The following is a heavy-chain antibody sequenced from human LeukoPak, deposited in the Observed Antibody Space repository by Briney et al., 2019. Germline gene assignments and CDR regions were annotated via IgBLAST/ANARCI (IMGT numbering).Heavy chain of an antibody. Sequence: GGSLRLSCAATGFSFTTYWMSWVRQAPGKGLEWVANIKEDGSDKYYVDSGKGRFSISRDNAKNSLYLQMSSLRAEDTAVYYCAKDPGDKAVDRWFDPWGQGTLVTVSS. CDR1: GFSFTTYW. CDR3: AKDPGDKAVDRWFDP. J-gene: IGHJ5*02. CDR2: IKEDGSDK. D-gene: IGHD6-19*01. V-gene: IGHV3-7*03.